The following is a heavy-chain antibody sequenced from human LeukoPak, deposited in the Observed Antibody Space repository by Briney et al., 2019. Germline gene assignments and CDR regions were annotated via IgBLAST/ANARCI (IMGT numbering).Heavy chain of an antibody. Sequence: TGGSLRLSCAASGFTFSSYWMHWVRQGPGKGLVWVSRISTDGSSTDYADSVKGRFTISRENAKNTLYLQMNSLRAEDTAVYYCTRPSDYDSSDYSGPDHWGQGILVTVSS. J-gene: IGHJ4*02. V-gene: IGHV3-74*01. CDR3: TRPSDYDSSDYSGPDH. D-gene: IGHD3-22*01. CDR1: GFTFSSYW. CDR2: ISTDGSST.